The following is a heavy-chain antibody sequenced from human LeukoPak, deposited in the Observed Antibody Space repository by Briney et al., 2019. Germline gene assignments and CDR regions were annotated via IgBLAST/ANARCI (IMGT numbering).Heavy chain of an antibody. CDR1: GGSISSSSYY. CDR2: IYYSGST. V-gene: IGHV4-39*01. J-gene: IGHJ4*02. Sequence: SETLSLTCTVSGGSISSSSYYWGWIRQPPGKGLEWIGSIYYSGSTYYNPSLKSRVTISVDTSKNQFSPKLSSVTAADTAVYYCASERITIFGVVIMFYWGQGTLVTVSS. CDR3: ASERITIFGVVIMFY. D-gene: IGHD3-3*01.